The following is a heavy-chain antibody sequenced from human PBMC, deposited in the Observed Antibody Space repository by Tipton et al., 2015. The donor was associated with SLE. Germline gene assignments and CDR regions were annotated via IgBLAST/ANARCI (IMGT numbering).Heavy chain of an antibody. Sequence: SLRLSCAASGFTFSSYSMNWVRQAPGKGLEWVSSISSTRTYIHYTDSVKGRFIISRDNTKNSVSLQMSSLRAEDTAVDYCVREREAVAGTRGGGSYTYYYMDVWGKGTTVTVSS. CDR3: VREREAVAGTRGGGSYTYYYMDV. J-gene: IGHJ6*03. CDR2: ISSTRTYI. V-gene: IGHV3-21*01. D-gene: IGHD6-19*01. CDR1: GFTFSSYS.